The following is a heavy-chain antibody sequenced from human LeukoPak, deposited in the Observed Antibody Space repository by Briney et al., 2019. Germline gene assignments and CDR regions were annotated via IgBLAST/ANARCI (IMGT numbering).Heavy chain of an antibody. J-gene: IGHJ4*02. CDR3: ARDGSAAGLRDY. V-gene: IGHV3-30-3*01. Sequence: GRSLRLSCAASRFTFSSYAMHWVRQAPGKGLEWVAVISYDGSNKYYADSVKGRFTISRDNSKNTLYLQMNSLRAEDTAVYYCARDGSAAGLRDYWGQGTLVTVSS. CDR1: RFTFSSYA. D-gene: IGHD6-13*01. CDR2: ISYDGSNK.